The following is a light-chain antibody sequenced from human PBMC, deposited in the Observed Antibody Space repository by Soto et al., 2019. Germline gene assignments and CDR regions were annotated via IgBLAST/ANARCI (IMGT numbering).Light chain of an antibody. Sequence: QSLLPQPPSASGSPGQSVAISCTGTSSDVGGYNYVSWYQQHPGKAPKLMIYEVNKRPSGVPDRFSGSKSGNTASLTVSGLQAEDEADYYCSYYAGSSNVFGTGTKVTAL. CDR1: SSDVGGYNY. CDR2: EVN. V-gene: IGLV2-8*01. J-gene: IGLJ1*01. CDR3: SYYAGSSNV.